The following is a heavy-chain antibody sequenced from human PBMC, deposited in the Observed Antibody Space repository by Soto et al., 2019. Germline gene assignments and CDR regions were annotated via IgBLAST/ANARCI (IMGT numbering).Heavy chain of an antibody. V-gene: IGHV1-18*04. Sequence: QVQLVQYGAEVKKPGASVKVSCKASGYTFTSYGISWVRQAPGQGLEWMGWISAYNGNTNYAQKLQGRVTMTTDTSTSTAYMELRSLRSDDTAVYYCARAVAGPPEYYYYGMDVWGQGTTVTVSS. CDR2: ISAYNGNT. CDR1: GYTFTSYG. CDR3: ARAVAGPPEYYYYGMDV. D-gene: IGHD6-19*01. J-gene: IGHJ6*02.